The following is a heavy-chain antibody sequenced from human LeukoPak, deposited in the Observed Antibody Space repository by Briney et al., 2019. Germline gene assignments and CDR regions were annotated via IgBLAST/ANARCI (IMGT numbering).Heavy chain of an antibody. V-gene: IGHV3-53*01. Sequence: PGGSLRPSCTVSGFTVSSNSMSWVRQAPGKGMEWVSFIYSDNTHYSDSMKGRFTISRDNSKNTLYLQMNSLRAEDTAVYYCARRAGAYSHPYDYWGQGTLVTVSS. CDR3: ARRAGAYSHPYDY. CDR1: GFTVSSNS. CDR2: IYSDNT. J-gene: IGHJ4*02. D-gene: IGHD4/OR15-4a*01.